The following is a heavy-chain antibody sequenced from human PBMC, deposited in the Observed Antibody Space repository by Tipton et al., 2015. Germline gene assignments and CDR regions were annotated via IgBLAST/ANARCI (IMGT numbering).Heavy chain of an antibody. J-gene: IGHJ1*01. V-gene: IGHV4-61*01. CDR3: AREGTVITRGYFQD. D-gene: IGHD4-17*01. CDR2: VYYTGAT. CDR1: GGSVSSASYY. Sequence: TLSLICTVSGGSVSSASYYWSWIRQPPGKGLEWIGYVYYTGATNFNPSLKSRVTISIDTSKNQFSLKLNSVTAADTAVYFCAREGTVITRGYFQDWGQGTLVTVSS.